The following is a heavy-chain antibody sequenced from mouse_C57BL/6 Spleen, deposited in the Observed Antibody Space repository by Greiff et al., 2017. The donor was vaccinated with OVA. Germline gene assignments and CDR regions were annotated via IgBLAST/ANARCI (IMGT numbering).Heavy chain of an antibody. CDR3: AGQLRLPYYFDY. V-gene: IGHV1-82*01. J-gene: IGHJ2*01. D-gene: IGHD3-2*02. CDR1: GYAFSSSW. CDR2: IYPGDGDT. Sequence: QVQLQQSGPELVKPGASVKISCKASGYAFSSSWMNWVKQRPGKGLEWIGRIYPGDGDTNYNGKFKGKATLTADKSSSTAYMQLSSLTSEDSAVYFCAGQLRLPYYFDYWGQGTTLTVSS.